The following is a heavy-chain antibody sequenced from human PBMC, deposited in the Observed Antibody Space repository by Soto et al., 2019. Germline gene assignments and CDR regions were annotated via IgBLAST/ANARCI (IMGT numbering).Heavy chain of an antibody. Sequence: EVQLLQSGGGLVQPGGSLRLTCAASGFTFNNYAMSWVRQAPGKGLEWISVVSVGGDTRFYADSVRGRFTISRDNSEKTVFLQMNSLRVEDTATYYCVKRGPPGASAHESFDPWGRGTLVVVSS. D-gene: IGHD3-10*01. CDR1: GFTFNNYA. CDR3: VKRGPPGASAHESFDP. V-gene: IGHV3-23*01. J-gene: IGHJ2*01. CDR2: VSVGGDTR.